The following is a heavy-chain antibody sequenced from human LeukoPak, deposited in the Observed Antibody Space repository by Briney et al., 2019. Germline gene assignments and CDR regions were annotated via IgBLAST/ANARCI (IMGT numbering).Heavy chain of an antibody. J-gene: IGHJ4*02. Sequence: GGSLRLSCAASGFTFSSYGLSWVRQAPGKGLEWVSAISDSDRDTYYADSVKGRFTISKDNSKTTLYLQMNSLRAEDTAVYYCAKRVPYSSSSVYFDSWGQGTLVTVSS. V-gene: IGHV3-23*01. D-gene: IGHD6-6*01. CDR1: GFTFSSYG. CDR2: ISDSDRDT. CDR3: AKRVPYSSSSVYFDS.